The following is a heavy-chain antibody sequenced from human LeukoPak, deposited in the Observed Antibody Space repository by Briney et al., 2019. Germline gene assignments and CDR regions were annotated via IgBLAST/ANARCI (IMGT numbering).Heavy chain of an antibody. V-gene: IGHV3-30*02. D-gene: IGHD3-9*01. CDR3: AKDQGYFTSVGY. J-gene: IGHJ4*02. CDR2: IQYDGSDK. Sequence: GGSLRLSCAASGFTFSTYGMHWVRQAPGKGLEWVAFIQYDGSDKYYTDSVKGRFTISRDNSKNTLYLQMNSLRAEDPAVYYCAKDQGYFTSVGYWGQGTLVTVSS. CDR1: GFTFSTYG.